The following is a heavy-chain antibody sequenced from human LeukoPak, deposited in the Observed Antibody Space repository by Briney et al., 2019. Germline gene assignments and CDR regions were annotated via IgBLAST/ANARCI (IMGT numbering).Heavy chain of an antibody. Sequence: GGSLRPSCAASGFTFSSYWLSWVRQAPGKGLEWVANIKQDGSEKYYVDSVKGRFTISRDNAKNSLYLQMNSLRAEDTAVYYCARDAPYCSSTSCQPTGIDYWGQGTLVTVSS. CDR1: GFTFSSYW. J-gene: IGHJ4*02. CDR3: ARDAPYCSSTSCQPTGIDY. CDR2: IKQDGSEK. V-gene: IGHV3-7*01. D-gene: IGHD2-2*01.